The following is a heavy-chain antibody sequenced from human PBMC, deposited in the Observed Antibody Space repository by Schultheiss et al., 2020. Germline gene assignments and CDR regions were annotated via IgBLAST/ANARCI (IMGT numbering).Heavy chain of an antibody. CDR1: GGSISSSSYY. CDR3: ASGSLDS. CDR2: IYYSGST. Sequence: SETLSLTCTVSGGSISSSSYYWGWIRQPPGKGLEWIGYIYYSGSTNYNPSLKSRVTISVDTSKNQFSLELRSVSAADTAVYYCASGSLDSWGQGTLVTVSS. J-gene: IGHJ4*02. V-gene: IGHV4-61*05. D-gene: IGHD5-12*01.